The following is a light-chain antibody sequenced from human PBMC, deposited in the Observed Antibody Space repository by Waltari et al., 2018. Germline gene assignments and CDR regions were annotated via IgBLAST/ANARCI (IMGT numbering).Light chain of an antibody. Sequence: DIMMTQSPLSLAITPGQPASMTCRSSHTLTHRNGDTYLSWLLQKPGQPPRRLIYRVSKRDSGVPDRFSGSGTGTDFTLKISRVEAEDVGIYYCMQGIEYPLTFGGGTRVEI. CDR3: MQGIEYPLT. CDR2: RVS. J-gene: IGKJ4*01. CDR1: HTLTHRNGDTY. V-gene: IGKV2-30*02.